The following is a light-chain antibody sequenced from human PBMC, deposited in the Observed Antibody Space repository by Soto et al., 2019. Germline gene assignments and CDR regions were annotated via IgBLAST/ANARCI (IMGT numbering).Light chain of an antibody. CDR1: QSVSSN. CDR3: QQYNNWPPWT. CDR2: GAS. Sequence: EIVMTQSPATLSVSPGERASLSCRANQSVSSNLAWYQQKPGQAPRLLISGASTRATGVPARFSGSGSGTEFTLTISSLQSEDFAVYYCQQYNNWPPWTCGQGTRVEI. V-gene: IGKV3-15*01. J-gene: IGKJ1*01.